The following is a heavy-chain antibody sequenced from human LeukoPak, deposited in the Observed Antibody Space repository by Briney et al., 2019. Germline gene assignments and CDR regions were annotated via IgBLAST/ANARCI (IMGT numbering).Heavy chain of an antibody. D-gene: IGHD6-19*01. CDR3: ARCTIGDGSGWCTWFAP. CDR2: ISGSGGST. CDR1: GFTFSSYA. J-gene: IGHJ5*02. V-gene: IGHV3-23*01. Sequence: GGSLRLSCAASGFTFSSYAMSWVRQAPGKGLEWVSGISGSGGSTYYADSVKGRFTISRDNSNNTPYLQMNSLRAEDTAVYYCARCTIGDGSGWCTWFAPWGQGTLVTVSS.